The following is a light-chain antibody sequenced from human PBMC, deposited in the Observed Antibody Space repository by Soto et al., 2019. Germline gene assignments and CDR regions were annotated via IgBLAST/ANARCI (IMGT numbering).Light chain of an antibody. V-gene: IGKV3-15*01. Sequence: EIVMTQSPATLSVSPGERATLSCRASQSVSSNLAWYQQKPGQAPRLLIYGASTRATGIPARFSGSGSGTEFTLTSSGLQSEDFAVYYCQQYNNWPPMAFGQGTKVEIK. J-gene: IGKJ1*01. CDR2: GAS. CDR3: QQYNNWPPMA. CDR1: QSVSSN.